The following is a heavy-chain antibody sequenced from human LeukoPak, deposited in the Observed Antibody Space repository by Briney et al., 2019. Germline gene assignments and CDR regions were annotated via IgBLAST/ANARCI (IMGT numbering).Heavy chain of an antibody. J-gene: IGHJ4*02. CDR2: IYYSGST. Sequence: PAEPLSLTCTVSGGFISSYYWSWVRQPPGEGLEWIGYIYYSGSTNYNPSLKSRVTISVDTSKNQYTLKLSSETAADTAVYYCASSRYGGNSMDSDYWGQGTLVTVSS. V-gene: IGHV4-59*01. CDR1: GGFISSYY. CDR3: ASSRYGGNSMDSDY. D-gene: IGHD4-23*01.